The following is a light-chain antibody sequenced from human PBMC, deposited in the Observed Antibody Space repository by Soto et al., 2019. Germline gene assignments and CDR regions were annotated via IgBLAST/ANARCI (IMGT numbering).Light chain of an antibody. CDR1: QTISRW. CDR3: DAYTNYWT. V-gene: IGKV1-5*01. J-gene: IGKJ1*01. CDR2: TAS. Sequence: TRRASQTISRWLAWYQQKPGKAPRLLIYTASTLESGVPSRFSASGSGTEFTLPLSSQPPDDFVTNYCDAYTNYWTFAEGTKVDIK.